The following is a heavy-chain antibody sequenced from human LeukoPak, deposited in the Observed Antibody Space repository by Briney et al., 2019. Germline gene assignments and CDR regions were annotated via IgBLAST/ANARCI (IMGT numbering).Heavy chain of an antibody. V-gene: IGHV1-69*13. D-gene: IGHD2-15*01. CDR3: ARARPYCSGGSCYSAPFDY. CDR1: GGTFSSYV. Sequence: SVKVSCKASGGTFSSYVISWVRQAPGQGLEWMGGIIPIFGTANYAQKFQGRVTITADESTSTAYMELSSLRSEDTAVYYCARARPYCSGGSCYSAPFDYWGQGTLVTVSS. CDR2: IIPIFGTA. J-gene: IGHJ4*02.